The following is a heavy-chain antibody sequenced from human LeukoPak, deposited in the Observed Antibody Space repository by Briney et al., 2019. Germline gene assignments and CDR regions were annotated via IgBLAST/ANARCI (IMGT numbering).Heavy chain of an antibody. CDR3: ARGGGYCSGGSCYSADY. CDR2: IWYDGSNK. CDR1: GFTFSSYG. D-gene: IGHD2-15*01. J-gene: IGHJ4*02. Sequence: PGRSLRLSCAASGFTFSSYGMHWVRQAPGKGLEWVAVIWYDGSNKYYADSVKGRFTISRDNSKNTLYLQMNSLRAEDTAVYYCARGGGYCSGGSCYSADYWGQGTLVTVSS. V-gene: IGHV3-33*01.